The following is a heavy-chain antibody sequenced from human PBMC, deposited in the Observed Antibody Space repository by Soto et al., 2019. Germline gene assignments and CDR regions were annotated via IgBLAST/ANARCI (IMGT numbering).Heavy chain of an antibody. CDR2: ISWNSGSI. D-gene: IGHD3-9*01. V-gene: IGHV3-9*01. CDR3: AKDPRKQYYDILTGYSPYYFDD. J-gene: IGHJ4*02. Sequence: GGSLRLSCAASGFTFDDYAMHWVRQAPGKGLEWVSGISWNSGSIGYADSVKGRFAISRDNAKNTLYLQMNSLRAEDTAVYYCAKDPRKQYYDILTGYSPYYFDDWGQGTLVTVSS. CDR1: GFTFDDYA.